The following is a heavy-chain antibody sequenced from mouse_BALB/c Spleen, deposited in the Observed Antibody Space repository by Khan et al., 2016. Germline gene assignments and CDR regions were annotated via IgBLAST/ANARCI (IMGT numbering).Heavy chain of an antibody. J-gene: IGHJ4*01. CDR2: IRNKANGYTT. CDR3: ARDGYYPYAMDY. CDR1: GFTFTDYY. Sequence: EVELVESGGDLVQPGGSLRLSCATSGFTFTDYYMSWVRQPPGKALEWLGFIRNKANGYTTEYSASVKGRFTITRDNSQSIRYLQMNTLRADDSATYYGARDGYYPYAMDYWGQGTTLTVSS. V-gene: IGHV7-3*02. D-gene: IGHD2-3*01.